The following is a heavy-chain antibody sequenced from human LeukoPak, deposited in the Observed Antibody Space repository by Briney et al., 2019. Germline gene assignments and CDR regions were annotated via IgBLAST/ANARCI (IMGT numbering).Heavy chain of an antibody. Sequence: GGSLRLSCAASGFTFSSYSMNWVRQAPGKGLEWVSSISSSSSYIYYADSVKGRFTISRDNAKKSLYLQMNSLRPEDTALYYCAKGSSNHIASWGQGTVVTVSS. CDR2: ISSSSSYI. V-gene: IGHV3-21*04. CDR1: GFTFSSYS. CDR3: AKGSSNHIAS. J-gene: IGHJ4*02. D-gene: IGHD1-14*01.